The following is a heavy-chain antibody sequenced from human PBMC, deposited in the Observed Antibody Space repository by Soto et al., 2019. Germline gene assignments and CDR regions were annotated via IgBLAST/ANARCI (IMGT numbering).Heavy chain of an antibody. J-gene: IGHJ5*02. Sequence: GGSLRLSCAASGFTFSSYAMGWVRQAPVKGLEWVSAITDSGDSTYHADAVKGRFTISRDNSKNTLYLQMDSLRAEDTAVYYCAKDHDYYDSSGYYHWFDPWGQGTLVTVSS. V-gene: IGHV3-23*01. CDR3: AKDHDYYDSSGYYHWFDP. CDR1: GFTFSSYA. D-gene: IGHD3-22*01. CDR2: ITDSGDST.